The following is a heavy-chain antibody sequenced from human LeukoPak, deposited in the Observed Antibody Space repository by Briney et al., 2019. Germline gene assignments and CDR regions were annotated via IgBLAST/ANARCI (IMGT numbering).Heavy chain of an antibody. CDR1: GFTFSSYN. J-gene: IGHJ4*02. CDR3: ARDEGVPTNYRFDY. V-gene: IGHV3-9*01. Sequence: GGSLRLSCAASGFTFSSYNMNWVRQAPGKGLEWVSGISWNSGSIGYADSVKGRFTISRDNARSSLYLQMNSLRAEDTAVYYCARDEGVPTNYRFDYWGQGTLVTVSS. CDR2: ISWNSGSI. D-gene: IGHD4-11*01.